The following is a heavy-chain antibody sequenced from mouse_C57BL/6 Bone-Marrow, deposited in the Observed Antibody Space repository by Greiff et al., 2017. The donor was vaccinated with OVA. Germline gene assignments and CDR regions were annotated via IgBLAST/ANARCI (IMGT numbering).Heavy chain of an antibody. D-gene: IGHD4-1*01. CDR1: GFTFSSYA. V-gene: IGHV5-4*01. CDR2: ISDGGSYT. CDR3: ARDPGTRGY. Sequence: EVKVVESGGGLVKPGGSLKLSCAASGFTFSSYAMSWVRQTPEKRLEWVATISDGGSYTYYPDNVKGRFTISRDNAKNNLYLQMSHLKSEDTAMYYCARDPGTRGYWGQGTTLTVSS. J-gene: IGHJ2*01.